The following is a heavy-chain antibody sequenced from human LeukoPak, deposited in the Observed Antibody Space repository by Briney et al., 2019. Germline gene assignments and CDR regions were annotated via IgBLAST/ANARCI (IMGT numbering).Heavy chain of an antibody. J-gene: IGHJ3*02. D-gene: IGHD4-11*01. V-gene: IGHV3-23*01. CDR1: GFTFSSYA. CDR2: ISGSGGST. CDR3: AKLRSNYINYDAFDI. Sequence: EGSLRLSCAASGFTFSSYAMSWARQAPGKGLEWVSAISGSGGSTYYADSVKGRFTISRDNSKNTLYVQMKSLRAEDTAVYYCAKLRSNYINYDAFDIWGQGTMVTVSS.